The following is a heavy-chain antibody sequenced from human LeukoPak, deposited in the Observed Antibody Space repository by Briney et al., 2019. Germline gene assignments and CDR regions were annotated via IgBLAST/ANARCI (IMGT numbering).Heavy chain of an antibody. CDR3: ARGGSYLSAFDI. J-gene: IGHJ3*02. CDR1: GFTFSTYW. D-gene: IGHD1-26*01. Sequence: PGGSLRLSCAASGFTFSTYWMHWVRQVPGKGLVWVSRINSDESSTSYADSVKGRFTISRDNSKNTLYLQMNSLRAEDTAVYYCARGGSYLSAFDIWGQGTMVTVSS. V-gene: IGHV3-74*01. CDR2: INSDESST.